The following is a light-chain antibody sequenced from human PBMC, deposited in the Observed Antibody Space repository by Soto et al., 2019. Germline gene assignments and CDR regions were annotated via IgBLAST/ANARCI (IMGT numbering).Light chain of an antibody. CDR2: DVS. V-gene: IGLV2-14*01. Sequence: QSVLTQPASVSGSPGQSITISCSGTSSDVGGYNYVSWYQQHPGKPPKLMNYDVSNPPFGVSNRFSGSKAGNTASLTISGLEAEDDYDYYGSSYTVSSHVIFGGGTKLTVL. CDR3: SSYTVSSHVI. J-gene: IGLJ2*01. CDR1: SSDVGGYNY.